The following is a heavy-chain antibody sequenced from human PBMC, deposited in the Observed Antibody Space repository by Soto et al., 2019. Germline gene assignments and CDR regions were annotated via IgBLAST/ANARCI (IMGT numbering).Heavy chain of an antibody. CDR2: IHPGDSDT. V-gene: IGHV5-51*01. J-gene: IGHJ6*02. Sequence: PGESLKISCKVSGYSFSDYWVGWVRQKPGKGLEWMGIIHPGDSDTKYNPSFQGQVTISADKSITTTYLQWSSLKASDTAIYYCAASIFYYGMDVWGQGTTVTVSS. CDR1: GYSFSDYW. CDR3: AASIFYYGMDV.